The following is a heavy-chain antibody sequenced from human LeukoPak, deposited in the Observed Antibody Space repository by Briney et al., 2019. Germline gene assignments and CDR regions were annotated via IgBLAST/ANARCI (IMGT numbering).Heavy chain of an antibody. V-gene: IGHV3-23*01. CDR2: ISGSGDRT. CDR1: GFTFSSYS. Sequence: GGSLRLSCAASGFTFSSYSMKWVRQAPGKGLEWVSTISGSGDRTYYADSVKGRFTISRDNSKNTLFLHMNSLRAEDTAVYSCAKGYYGSGSYGWFDYWGQGTLVTVSS. CDR3: AKGYYGSGSYGWFDY. J-gene: IGHJ4*02. D-gene: IGHD3-10*01.